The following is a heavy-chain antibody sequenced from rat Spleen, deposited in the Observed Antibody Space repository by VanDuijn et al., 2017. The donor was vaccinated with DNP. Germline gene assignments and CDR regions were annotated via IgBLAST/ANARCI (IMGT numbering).Heavy chain of an antibody. Sequence: EVQLVETGGGLVQPGRSMKLSCAASGFTFSDYNMAWVRQAPTKGLEWVASITTGGGDTYYRNSVKGRFTISRDNAKNTQYLQMDSLRSDDTATYYCTRWGFMDAWGQGTSVTVSS. V-gene: IGHV5-25*01. CDR1: GFTFSDYN. D-gene: IGHD4-3*01. CDR2: ITTGGGDT. J-gene: IGHJ4*01. CDR3: TRWGFMDA.